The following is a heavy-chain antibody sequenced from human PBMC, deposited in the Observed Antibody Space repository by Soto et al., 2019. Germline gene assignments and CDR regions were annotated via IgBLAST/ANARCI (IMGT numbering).Heavy chain of an antibody. J-gene: IGHJ5*02. Sequence: SSETLSLTCTVSGGSISSYYWSWIRQPPGKGLEWIGYIYYSGSTNYNPSLKSRVTISVDTSKNQFSLKLSSVTAVDTAVYYCARASRAYYYDSSGYYNWFDPWGQGTMVTVYS. CDR3: ARASRAYYYDSSGYYNWFDP. CDR1: GGSISSYY. V-gene: IGHV4-59*01. D-gene: IGHD3-22*01. CDR2: IYYSGST.